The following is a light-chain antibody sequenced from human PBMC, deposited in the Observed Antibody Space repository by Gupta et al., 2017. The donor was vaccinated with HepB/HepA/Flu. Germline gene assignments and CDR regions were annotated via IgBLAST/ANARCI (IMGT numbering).Light chain of an antibody. CDR2: DVS. J-gene: IGLJ3*02. Sequence: QSALTQPAAVSASPGRSTTISCPGTSSDVGGYNYVSWYQQQPGKAPKLMIYDVSNRPSVVSNRFSCSKSGNTASMTISGLHAEDEADYYFSSYTSSSTWVFGGGTKLTVL. CDR3: SSYTSSSTWV. CDR1: SSDVGGYNY. V-gene: IGLV2-14*01.